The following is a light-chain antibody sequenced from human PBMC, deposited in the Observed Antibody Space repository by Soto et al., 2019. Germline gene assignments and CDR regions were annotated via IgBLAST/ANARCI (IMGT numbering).Light chain of an antibody. J-gene: IGLJ2*01. CDR1: SSDIGDYNY. V-gene: IGLV2-14*03. CDR2: DVS. CDR3: SSYTSGSTPVV. Sequence: QSALTQPASVSGSPGQSITISCTGSSSDIGDYNYVSWYQHLPGEAPKLIIHDVSNRPSGVSDRFSGSKSGNTASLTIFGLQAEDEADYYCSSYTSGSTPVVFGGGTKLTVL.